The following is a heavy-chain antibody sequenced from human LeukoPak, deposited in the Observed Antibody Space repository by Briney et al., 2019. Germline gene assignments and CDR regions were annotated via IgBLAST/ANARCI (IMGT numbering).Heavy chain of an antibody. CDR2: INHSGST. V-gene: IGHV4-34*01. D-gene: IGHD6-13*01. J-gene: IGHJ4*02. Sequence: KPSETLSLTCAVYGGSFSGYYWSWIRQPPGKGLEWIGEINHSGSTNYNPSLKSRATISVDTSKNQFSLKLSSVTAADTAVYYCARRSSSCPFDYWGQGTLVTVSS. CDR1: GGSFSGYY. CDR3: ARRSSSCPFDY.